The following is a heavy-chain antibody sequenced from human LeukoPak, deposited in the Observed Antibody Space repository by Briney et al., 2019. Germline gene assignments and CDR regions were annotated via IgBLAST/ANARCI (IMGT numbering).Heavy chain of an antibody. CDR3: ARVGD. D-gene: IGHD3-10*01. J-gene: IGHJ4*02. V-gene: IGHV3-23*01. CDR2: ISGSVDNT. CDR1: GFSFSSYA. Sequence: GGSLRLSCATSGFSFSSYAMSWVRQAPGKGLEWVSVISGSVDNTYYGDSMKGRFTISRDTSKNTLYLQMDSLRAEDTAVYYCARVGDWGQGTLVTVSS.